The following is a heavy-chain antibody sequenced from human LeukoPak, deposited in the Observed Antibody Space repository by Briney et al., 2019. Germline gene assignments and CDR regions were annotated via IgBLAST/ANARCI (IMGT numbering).Heavy chain of an antibody. J-gene: IGHJ6*02. D-gene: IGHD3-16*01. V-gene: IGHV4-59*01. CDR2: IHYSGRA. CDR3: VRFGVNYDMDV. CDR1: GGSISGYY. Sequence: SETLSLTCSVSGGSISGYYWTWVRRPPGKGLEWIGQIHYSGRADYNPSLKSRITMSVDTSRNQISLKLSSVTAADTAIYYCVRFGVNYDMDVWGQGTTVTVFS.